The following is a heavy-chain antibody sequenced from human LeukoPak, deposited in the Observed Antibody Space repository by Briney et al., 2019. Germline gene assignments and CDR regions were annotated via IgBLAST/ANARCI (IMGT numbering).Heavy chain of an antibody. CDR2: IYYSGST. Sequence: SETLSLTCTVSGGSISSYYWSWIWQPPGKGLEWIGYIYYSGSTNYNPSLKSRVTISVDTSKHQFSLKLSSVTAADTAVYYCARVYDSSGYYSAAFDIWGQGTMVTVSS. D-gene: IGHD3-22*01. CDR1: GGSISSYY. J-gene: IGHJ3*02. CDR3: ARVYDSSGYYSAAFDI. V-gene: IGHV4-59*08.